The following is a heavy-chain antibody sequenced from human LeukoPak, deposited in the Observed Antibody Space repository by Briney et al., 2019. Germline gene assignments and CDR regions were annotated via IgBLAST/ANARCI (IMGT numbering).Heavy chain of an antibody. CDR1: GGTFSSYA. Sequence: SVKVSCKASGGTFSSYAISWVRQAPGQGLEWMGRIIPIFGTANYAQKFQGRVTITTDESTSTAYMELSSLRSEDTAVYYCASVWTSTSALDYWGQGTLVTVSS. V-gene: IGHV1-69*05. J-gene: IGHJ4*02. CDR3: ASVWTSTSALDY. D-gene: IGHD2-8*01. CDR2: IIPIFGTA.